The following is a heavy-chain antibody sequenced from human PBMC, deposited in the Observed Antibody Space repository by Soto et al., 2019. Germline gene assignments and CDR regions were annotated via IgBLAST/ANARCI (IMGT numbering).Heavy chain of an antibody. CDR1: GYTFTGYY. V-gene: IGHV1-2*02. CDR2: INPNSGGT. D-gene: IGHD3-22*01. Sequence: ASVKVSCKASGYTFTGYYMHWVRQAPGQGLEGMGWINPNSGGTNYAQKFQGRVTMTRDTSISTAYMELSRLRSDDTAVYYCARAPFEGYYDSSGYYYDYWGQGTLVTVSS. J-gene: IGHJ4*02. CDR3: ARAPFEGYYDSSGYYYDY.